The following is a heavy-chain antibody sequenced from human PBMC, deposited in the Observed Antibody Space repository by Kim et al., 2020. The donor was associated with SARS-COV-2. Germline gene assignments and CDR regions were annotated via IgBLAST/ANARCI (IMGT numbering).Heavy chain of an antibody. CDR1: GYTFTSYA. CDR2: INAGNGNT. Sequence: ASVKVSCKASGYTFTSYAMHWVRQAPGQRLEWMGWINAGNGNTKYSQKFQGRVXXXXDTSASTVYXXLSSLRSXDXAVYYXARGHYXXSXSYYPPGRNYYXXXXXVWGQGXTVTVSS. CDR3: ARGHYXXSXSYYPPGRNYYXXXXXV. J-gene: IGHJ6*02. V-gene: IGHV1-3*01. D-gene: IGHD3-10*01.